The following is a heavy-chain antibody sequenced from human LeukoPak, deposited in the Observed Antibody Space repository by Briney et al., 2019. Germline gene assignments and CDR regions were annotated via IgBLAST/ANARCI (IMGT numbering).Heavy chain of an antibody. CDR2: INHSGST. V-gene: IGHV4-34*01. D-gene: IGHD3-22*01. CDR3: ARGYDSSGYIYYYYYMDV. Sequence: SETLSLTCDVYGGSFSNYYWSWIRQPPGKGLEWIGEINHSGSTNYNPSLKSRVTISVDTSKNQFSLQLNSVTAADTAVYYCARGYDSSGYIYYYYYMDVWGKGTTVTVSS. J-gene: IGHJ6*03. CDR1: GGSFSNYY.